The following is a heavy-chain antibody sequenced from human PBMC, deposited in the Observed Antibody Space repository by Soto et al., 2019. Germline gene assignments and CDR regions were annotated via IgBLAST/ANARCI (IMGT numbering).Heavy chain of an antibody. Sequence: PSQTLSLTGTVSGGSISSYYWSWILQPPGKGLEWIGYIYYSGSTNYNPSLKSRVTISVDTSKNQFSMKLSSVTAADTAVYYCARATYSSSSYYFDYWGQGTLVTVSS. CDR1: GGSISSYY. J-gene: IGHJ4*02. D-gene: IGHD6-6*01. CDR2: IYYSGST. V-gene: IGHV4-59*01. CDR3: ARATYSSSSYYFDY.